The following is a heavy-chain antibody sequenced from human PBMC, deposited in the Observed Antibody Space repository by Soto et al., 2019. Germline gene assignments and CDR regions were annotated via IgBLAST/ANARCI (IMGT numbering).Heavy chain of an antibody. V-gene: IGHV1-69*02. CDR1: GGTLSSYS. J-gene: IGHJ5*01. CDR3: ERTTGSPSSNWSDS. CDR2: IIPFLGRT. Sequence: QLHLVQSGAEVRKPGSSVKVSCKASGGTLSSYSVTWVRQAPGQGLEWMGRIIPFLGRTNYAQNFQGRVTFTADMSPITAYMELSILRSDDTAIHYFERTTGSPSSNWSDSWGQGTLVIVSS. D-gene: IGHD1-1*01.